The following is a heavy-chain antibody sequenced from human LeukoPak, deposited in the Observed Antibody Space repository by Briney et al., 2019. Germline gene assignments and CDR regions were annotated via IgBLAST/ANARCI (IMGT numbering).Heavy chain of an antibody. V-gene: IGHV4-61*02. J-gene: IGHJ4*02. CDR1: GGSISSGSYY. CDR3: ARVDGYNYDY. CDR2: IYTSGST. Sequence: SETLSLTXTVSGGSISSGSYYWSWIRQPAGKGLEWIGRIYTSGSTNYNPSLKSRVTISVDTSKNQFSLKLSSVTAADTAVYYCARVDGYNYDYWGQGTLVTVSS. D-gene: IGHD5-24*01.